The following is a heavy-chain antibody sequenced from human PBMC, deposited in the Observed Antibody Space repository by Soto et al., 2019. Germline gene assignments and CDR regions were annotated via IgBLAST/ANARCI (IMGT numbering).Heavy chain of an antibody. D-gene: IGHD3-22*01. Sequence: EVQLVESGGGLVQPGGSLRPSCAASGFTFSSYSMNWVRQAPGKGLEWVSYISSSSSNIYYADSVKGRFTISRDNAKSALYLQMNSLRDEDTAVYYCARGRGYYVSGGSFHVDSWGQGTLVTVSS. CDR2: ISSSSSNI. CDR1: GFTFSSYS. CDR3: ARGRGYYVSGGSFHVDS. V-gene: IGHV3-48*02. J-gene: IGHJ4*02.